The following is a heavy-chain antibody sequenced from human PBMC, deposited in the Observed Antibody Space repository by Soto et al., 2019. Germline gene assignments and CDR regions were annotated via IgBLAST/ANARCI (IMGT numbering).Heavy chain of an antibody. J-gene: IGHJ3*02. V-gene: IGHV3-30*18. Sequence: PGGSLRLSCAASGFTFSSYGMHWVRQAPGKGLEWVAVISYDGSNKYYADSVKGRFTISRDNSKNTLYLQMNSLRAEDTAVYYCAKALGSYYYDSSGYYGGAFDIWGQGTMVTVS. CDR3: AKALGSYYYDSSGYYGGAFDI. CDR1: GFTFSSYG. CDR2: ISYDGSNK. D-gene: IGHD3-22*01.